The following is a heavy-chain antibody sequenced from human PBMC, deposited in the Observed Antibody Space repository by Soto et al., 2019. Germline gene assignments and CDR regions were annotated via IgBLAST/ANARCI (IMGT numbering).Heavy chain of an antibody. CDR2: ISSSSSYI. D-gene: IGHD3-10*01. CDR1: GFTFSSYS. Sequence: ESGGGLVKPGGSLRLSCAASGFTFSSYSMNWVRQAPGKGLEWVSSISSSSSYIYYADSVKGRFTISRDNAKNSLYLQMNSLRAEDTAVYYCARDRPRITMVRGADDAFDIWGQGTMVTVSS. V-gene: IGHV3-21*01. CDR3: ARDRPRITMVRGADDAFDI. J-gene: IGHJ3*02.